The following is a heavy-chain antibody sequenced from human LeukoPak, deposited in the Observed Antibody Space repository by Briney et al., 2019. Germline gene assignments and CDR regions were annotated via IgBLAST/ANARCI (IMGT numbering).Heavy chain of an antibody. Sequence: ASVKVSCKASGYTFTGYYMHWVRQAPGQGLEWMGWINPNSGGTNYAQKFQGRVTMTRDTSISTAYMELSRLRSDDTAVYYCARAAGGIRGYSYGTYFDCWGQGTLVTVSS. D-gene: IGHD5-18*01. CDR1: GYTFTGYY. V-gene: IGHV1-2*02. CDR3: ARAAGGIRGYSYGTYFDC. CDR2: INPNSGGT. J-gene: IGHJ4*02.